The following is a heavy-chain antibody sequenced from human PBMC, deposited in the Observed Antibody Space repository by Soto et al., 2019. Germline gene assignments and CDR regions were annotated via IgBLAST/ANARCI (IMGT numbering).Heavy chain of an antibody. CDR3: ATADGFGVVTPFFEY. D-gene: IGHD3-3*01. CDR1: GGSISSRSHY. V-gene: IGHV4-39*01. Sequence: QLQLQESGPGLVKPSETLSLTCTVSGGSISSRSHYWGWIRQSPGKHLEWIGSSFYRGSPHYNPSLKTRVTIAVDTSKNPVSLKLYSVTAADAAVYYCATADGFGVVTPFFEYWGQGILVTVSS. J-gene: IGHJ4*02. CDR2: SFYRGSP.